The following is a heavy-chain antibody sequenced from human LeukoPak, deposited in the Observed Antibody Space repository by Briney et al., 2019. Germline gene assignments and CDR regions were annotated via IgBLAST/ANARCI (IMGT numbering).Heavy chain of an antibody. V-gene: IGHV3-9*01. J-gene: IGHJ4*02. CDR3: AKSEMATIPPAY. CDR1: GFTFDDYA. Sequence: GRSLRLSCAASGFTFDDYAMHWVRQAPGKGLEWVSGISWNSGSIGYADSVKGRFTISRDNAKNSLYRQMNSLRAEDTALYYCAKSEMATIPPAYWGQGTLVTVSS. D-gene: IGHD5-24*01. CDR2: ISWNSGSI.